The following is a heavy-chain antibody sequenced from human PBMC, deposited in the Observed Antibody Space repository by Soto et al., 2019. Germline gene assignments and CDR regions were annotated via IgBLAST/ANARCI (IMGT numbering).Heavy chain of an antibody. CDR2: IYNDGTYS. CDR3: TRGPRPISTGTGAY. J-gene: IGHJ4*02. Sequence: GGSLRLSCSASGFIFKMYWMHWVRQSPGKGLVWISRIYNDGTYSDYADSVRGRFTISRDNVNDTPYLQMNNLRAEDSGLYYCTRGPRPISTGTGAYWGQGTQGTVSS. D-gene: IGHD3-10*01. V-gene: IGHV3-74*01. CDR1: GFIFKMYW.